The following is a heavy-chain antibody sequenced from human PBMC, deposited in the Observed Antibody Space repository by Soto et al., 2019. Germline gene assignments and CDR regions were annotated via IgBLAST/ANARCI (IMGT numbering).Heavy chain of an antibody. V-gene: IGHV3-73*02. CDR1: GFTFSDST. CDR3: SRCSGSSWMDV. D-gene: IGHD3-10*02. CDR2: IRSEVYSYAT. J-gene: IGHJ6*02. Sequence: EVQLVESGGGLVQPGGSLKVSCAASGFTFSDSTIHWVRQASGKGLEWVGRIRSEVYSYATVCAASVKDRFTISRDDSKNTAYLQMNSLKIEDTAVYYCSRCSGSSWMDVWGQGTTVTVSS.